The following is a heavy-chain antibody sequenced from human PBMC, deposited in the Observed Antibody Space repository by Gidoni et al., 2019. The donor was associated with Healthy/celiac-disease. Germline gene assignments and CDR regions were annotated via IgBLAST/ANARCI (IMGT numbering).Heavy chain of an antibody. D-gene: IGHD2-21*01. V-gene: IGHV3-30*18. CDR2: ISYDGSNK. CDR3: AKGNLLWRWGDPEFDY. J-gene: IGHJ4*02. Sequence: AVISYDGSNKYYADSVKGRFTISRDNSKNTLYLRMNSLRAEDTAVYYCAKGNLLWRWGDPEFDYWGQGTLVTVSS.